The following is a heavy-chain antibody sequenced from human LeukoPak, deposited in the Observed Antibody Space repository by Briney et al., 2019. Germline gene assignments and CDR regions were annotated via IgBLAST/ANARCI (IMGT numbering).Heavy chain of an antibody. J-gene: IGHJ4*02. Sequence: GGSLRLSCAASGFTFSSYAMYWVRQAPGKGLEFVSAISSDGGSTYFANSVKGRFTISRDNSKNTLFLQMGSLRAEDMAFYYCARKSSPSVMTGTILDYFDHWGQGTLVSVSS. CDR2: ISSDGGST. D-gene: IGHD1-1*01. CDR3: ARKSSPSVMTGTILDYFDH. V-gene: IGHV3-64*01. CDR1: GFTFSSYA.